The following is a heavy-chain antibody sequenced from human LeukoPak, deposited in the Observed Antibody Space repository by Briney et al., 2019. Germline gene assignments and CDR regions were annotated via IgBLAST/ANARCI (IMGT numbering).Heavy chain of an antibody. CDR2: IYYSGST. CDR3: AREIVVVSAAMGALVGAPVKFDP. CDR1: GGSISSSSYH. J-gene: IGHJ5*02. D-gene: IGHD2-2*01. Sequence: SETLSLTCTVSGGSISSSSYHWGWIRQPPGKGLEWIGSIYYSGSTYYNPSLKSRVTISVDTSKNQFSLKLSSVTAADTAVYYCAREIVVVSAAMGALVGAPVKFDPWGQGTLVTVSS. V-gene: IGHV4-39*07.